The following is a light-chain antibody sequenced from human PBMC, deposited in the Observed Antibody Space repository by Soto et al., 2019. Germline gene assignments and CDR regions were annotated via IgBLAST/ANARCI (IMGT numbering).Light chain of an antibody. CDR2: DAS. V-gene: IGKV3D-20*01. CDR3: QQYGSSPWT. J-gene: IGKJ1*01. CDR1: QSVSSSY. Sequence: EIVLTQSPATLSLSPGERATLSCGARQSVSSSYLAWYQQKPGLAPRLLIYDASSRATGIPDRFSGSGSGTDFTLTISRLEPEDFAVYYCQQYGSSPWTFGQGTKVDIK.